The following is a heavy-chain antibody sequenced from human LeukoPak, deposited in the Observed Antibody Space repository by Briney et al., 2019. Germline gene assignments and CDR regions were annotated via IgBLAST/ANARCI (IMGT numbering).Heavy chain of an antibody. CDR3: AREILPSSSSYYYYYYGMDV. D-gene: IGHD6-6*01. J-gene: IGHJ6*02. V-gene: IGHV1-46*01. CDR1: GYTFTSYY. CDR2: INPSGGST. Sequence: ASVKVSCKASGYTFTSYYMHWVRQAPGQGLEWMGIINPSGGSTSYAQKFQGRVTMTRDTSTSTAYMELSRLRSDDTAVYYCAREILPSSSSYYYYYYGMDVWGQGTTVTVSS.